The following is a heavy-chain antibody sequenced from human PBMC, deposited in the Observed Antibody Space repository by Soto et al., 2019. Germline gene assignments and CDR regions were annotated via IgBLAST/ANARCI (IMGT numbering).Heavy chain of an antibody. D-gene: IGHD4-17*01. CDR2: TKYNGRS. V-gene: IGHV4-61*01. CDR3: ARTSRTVNY. CDR1: GDAIAGSSYF. Sequence: SGNLSPTCTVFGDAIAGSSYFWSWSRQATGSGLEYIGYTKYNGRSTYNPSHQSRVTISVDTSTSQFSLNLTSVTAGDTAVYYCARTSRTVNYWGQGIPVTVSS. J-gene: IGHJ4*02.